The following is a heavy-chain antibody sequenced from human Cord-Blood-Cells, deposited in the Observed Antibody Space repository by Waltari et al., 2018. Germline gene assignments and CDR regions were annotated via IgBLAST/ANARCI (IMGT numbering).Heavy chain of an antibody. CDR2: IYYSGGP. V-gene: IGHV4-39*01. CDR1: GGSISSSSYY. D-gene: IGHD6-6*01. J-gene: IGHJ2*01. Sequence: QLQLQESGPGLVKPSETLSLTCTVSGGSISSSSYYWGWIRQPPGKGLAWIGSIYYSGGPYYNPSLKSRVTISVDTSKNQFSLKLSSVTAADTAVYYCARHNYSSSSGFYWYFDLWGRGTLVTVSS. CDR3: ARHNYSSSSGFYWYFDL.